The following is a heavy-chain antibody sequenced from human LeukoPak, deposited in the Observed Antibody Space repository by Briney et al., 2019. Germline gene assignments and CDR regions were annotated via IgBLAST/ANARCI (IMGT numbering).Heavy chain of an antibody. CDR3: ARRGRRVVVAATPFDY. J-gene: IGHJ4*02. V-gene: IGHV4-38-2*02. Sequence: SETLSLTCTVSGYSISSTYYWGWIRQPPGKGLEWVGSVFHSGNTYYNPSLKSRLTISADTSKNQFSLKLSSVTAADTAVYHCARRGRRVVVAATPFDYWGQGTLVTVSS. CDR2: VFHSGNT. D-gene: IGHD2-15*01. CDR1: GYSISSTYY.